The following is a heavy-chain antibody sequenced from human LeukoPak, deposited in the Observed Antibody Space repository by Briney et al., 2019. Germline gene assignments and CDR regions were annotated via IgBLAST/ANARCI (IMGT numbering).Heavy chain of an antibody. V-gene: IGHV3-43*02. CDR2: ISGDGGST. CDR3: ARGITLFRVVNDAFDV. Sequence: AGGSLRLSCAASGFTFDDYAMHWVRQAPGKGLEWVSLISGDGGSTYYADSVKGRFTISRDNAKNTLYLQMNSLRAEDTAVYYCARGITLFRVVNDAFDVWGQGAVVTVSS. CDR1: GFTFDDYA. D-gene: IGHD3-3*01. J-gene: IGHJ3*01.